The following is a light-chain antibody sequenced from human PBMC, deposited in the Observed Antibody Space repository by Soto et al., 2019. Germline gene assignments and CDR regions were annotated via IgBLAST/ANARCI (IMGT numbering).Light chain of an antibody. V-gene: IGKV3-20*01. Sequence: EIVLTQSPGTLSLSPGERATISCRASQSVSSNLAWYQQRPGQAPRLLIYGASNRATGIPDRFSGSGSGTDFTLTISRLQPEDFAVYFCQQYGNSPLTFGGGTKVDIK. CDR2: GAS. CDR3: QQYGNSPLT. J-gene: IGKJ4*01. CDR1: QSVSSN.